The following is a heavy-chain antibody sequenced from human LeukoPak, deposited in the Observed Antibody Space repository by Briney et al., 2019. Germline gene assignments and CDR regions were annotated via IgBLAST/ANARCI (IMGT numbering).Heavy chain of an antibody. J-gene: IGHJ4*02. V-gene: IGHV7-4-1*02. CDR1: GYPFSAHF. Sequence: ASVRVSCKASGYPFSAHFLNWVRQAPGQGLEWMGNIDTTTGNPRYAQDFTGRFVFSLDTSVSTAYLQITSLKADDTAAYYCVRGTPTPGMNYWGQGTQVTVSS. CDR3: VRGTPTPGMNY. D-gene: IGHD3-10*01. CDR2: IDTTTGNP.